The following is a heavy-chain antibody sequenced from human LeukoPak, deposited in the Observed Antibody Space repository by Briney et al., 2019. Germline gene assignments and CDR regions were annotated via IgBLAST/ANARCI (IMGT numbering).Heavy chain of an antibody. CDR2: ISGSGGST. J-gene: IGHJ4*02. D-gene: IGHD5-12*01. CDR1: GFTFSSYA. Sequence: GGSLRLSCAASGFTFSSYAMSWVRQAPGKGLEWVSAISGSGGSTYYADSVKGRFTISRDNSKNTLYLQMNSLRAEDTAVYYCARPQLGYSGYDYTSYWGQGTLVTVSS. V-gene: IGHV3-23*01. CDR3: ARPQLGYSGYDYTSY.